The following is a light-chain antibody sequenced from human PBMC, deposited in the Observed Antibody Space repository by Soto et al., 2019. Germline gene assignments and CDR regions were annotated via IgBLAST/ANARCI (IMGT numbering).Light chain of an antibody. Sequence: DIQMTQSPSSLSASVGDRVTITCRASQSISSYLNWYQHKPGKAPNLLIYAATTLQSGVPSRFSGSGSGTEFTLIISGLQPDDSATYYCQQYTNTNNPWMFGQGTKVDIK. V-gene: IGKV1-39*01. CDR3: QQYTNTNNPWM. J-gene: IGKJ1*01. CDR1: QSISSY. CDR2: AAT.